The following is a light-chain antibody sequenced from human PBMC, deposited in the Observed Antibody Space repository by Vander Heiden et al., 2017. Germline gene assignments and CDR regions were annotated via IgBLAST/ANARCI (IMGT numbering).Light chain of an antibody. J-gene: IGLJ3*02. CDR2: SNN. CDR3: SAWDNSLNAWV. V-gene: IGLV1-44*01. CDR1: SSNIGSRT. Sequence: QSVLPQPPSASVTPGQRVPISCSGSSSNIGSRTVNWYQHLPGTAPKLLIYSNNQRPSGVPDRISASKSGTSASLAVSGLQSEDEADYYCSAWDNSLNAWVFGGGTKLTVL.